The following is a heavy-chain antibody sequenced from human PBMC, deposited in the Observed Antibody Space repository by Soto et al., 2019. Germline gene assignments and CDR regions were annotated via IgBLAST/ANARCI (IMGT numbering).Heavy chain of an antibody. J-gene: IGHJ4*02. CDR2: ISSGSSTI. CDR3: ARLTGALFDY. D-gene: IGHD7-27*01. CDR1: GFTFSSYG. Sequence: PGGSLRLSCAASGFTFSSYGLNWVRQAPGKGLEWVSYISSGSSTIYYADSVKGRFTVSRDNAKNSLYLQMNSLRDGDTAVYYCARLTGALFDYWGQGTLVPSPQ. V-gene: IGHV3-48*02.